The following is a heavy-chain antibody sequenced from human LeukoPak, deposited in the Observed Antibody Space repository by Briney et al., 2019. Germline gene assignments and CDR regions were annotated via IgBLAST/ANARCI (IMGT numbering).Heavy chain of an antibody. V-gene: IGHV4-34*01. Sequence: SETLSLTCAVYGGSFSGYYWSWIRQPPGKGLEWIGEINDIGNTNYDPSLRSRVTISVDTSKNQFSLSLTSATAADTAVYFCARLGSVGYYNYQYMDIWGNATTVTVSS. D-gene: IGHD3-10*01. CDR3: ARLGSVGYYNYQYMDI. CDR1: GGSFSGYY. CDR2: INDIGNT. J-gene: IGHJ6*03.